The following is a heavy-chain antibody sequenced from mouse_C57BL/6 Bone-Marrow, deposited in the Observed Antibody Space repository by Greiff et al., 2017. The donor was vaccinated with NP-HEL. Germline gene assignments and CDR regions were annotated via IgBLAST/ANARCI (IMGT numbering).Heavy chain of an antibody. D-gene: IGHD4-1*01. CDR3: AKTGTGAMDY. CDR2: INPNYGTT. Sequence: LQESGPELVKPGASVKISCKASGYSFTDYNMNWVKQSNGKRLECIGVINPNYGTTSYNQKFKGKATLTVDQSSSTAYMQLNSLTSEDSAVYYCAKTGTGAMDYWGQGTSVTVSS. J-gene: IGHJ4*01. CDR1: GYSFTDYN. V-gene: IGHV1-39*01.